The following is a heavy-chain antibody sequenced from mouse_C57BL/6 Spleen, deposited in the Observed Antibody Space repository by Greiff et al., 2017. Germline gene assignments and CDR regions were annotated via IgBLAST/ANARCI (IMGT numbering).Heavy chain of an antibody. V-gene: IGHV1-62-2*01. Sequence: QVQLQQSGAELVKPGASVKLSCKASGYTFTEYTIHWVKQRSGQGLEWIGWFYPGSGSIKYNEKFKDKATLTADKSSSTVYMELSRLTSEDSAVYYCARHEEGYGNIPDYAMDYWGQGTSVTVSS. J-gene: IGHJ4*01. CDR2: FYPGSGSI. CDR3: ARHEEGYGNIPDYAMDY. D-gene: IGHD1-1*01. CDR1: GYTFTEYT.